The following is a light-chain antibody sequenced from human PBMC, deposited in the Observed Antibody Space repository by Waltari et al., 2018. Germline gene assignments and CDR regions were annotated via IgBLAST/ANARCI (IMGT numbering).Light chain of an antibody. Sequence: QSALTQPASVSGSPGQSITISCTGTSSYVGGYNYVSCYHQHPAKAPKLMVYDARNRPSGVSDRFAGAKSGNTGSLTISGLQADDEADYYCSSYTSSSTLYVFGTGTKVTVL. CDR3: SSYTSSSTLYV. CDR2: DAR. J-gene: IGLJ1*01. CDR1: SSYVGGYNY. V-gene: IGLV2-14*03.